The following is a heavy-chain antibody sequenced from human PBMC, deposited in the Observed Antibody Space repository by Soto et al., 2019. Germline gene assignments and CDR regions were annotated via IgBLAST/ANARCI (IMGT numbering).Heavy chain of an antibody. CDR3: ARAHYDILTGYYRTSPSDAFDI. D-gene: IGHD3-9*01. V-gene: IGHV4-31*03. CDR2: IYYSGST. Sequence: SETLSLTCTVSGGSISSGGYYWSWIRQHPGKGLEWIGYIYYSGSTYYNPSLKSRVTISVDTSKNQFSLKLSSVTAADTAVYYCARAHYDILTGYYRTSPSDAFDIWGQGTRVTVS. CDR1: GGSISSGGYY. J-gene: IGHJ3*02.